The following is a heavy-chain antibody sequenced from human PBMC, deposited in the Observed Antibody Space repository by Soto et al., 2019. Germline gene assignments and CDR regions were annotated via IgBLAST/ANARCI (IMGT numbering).Heavy chain of an antibody. Sequence: ASVKVSCKASGYTFTSYGISWVRQAPGQGLERMGWISAYNGNTNYAQKLQGRVTMTTDTSTSTAYMELRSLRSDDTAVYYCARDWDIVVVVAANRNTHFDYWGQGTLVTVSS. V-gene: IGHV1-18*01. CDR1: GYTFTSYG. CDR2: ISAYNGNT. CDR3: ARDWDIVVVVAANRNTHFDY. D-gene: IGHD2-15*01. J-gene: IGHJ4*02.